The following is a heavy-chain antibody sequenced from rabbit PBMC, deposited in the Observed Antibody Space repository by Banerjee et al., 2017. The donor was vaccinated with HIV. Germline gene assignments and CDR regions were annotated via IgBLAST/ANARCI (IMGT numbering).Heavy chain of an antibody. Sequence: QEQLVESGGGLVQPEGSLTLTCAASGFTINSTYWICWVRQAPGKGLEWITCIYGGDGSTFYASWVNGRFTISKTSSTTVTLQMTSLTAADTATYFCARVYTPAKYYTLWGQGTLVTVS. CDR1: GFTINSTYW. V-gene: IGHV1S45*01. CDR2: IYGGDGST. D-gene: IGHD8-1*01. CDR3: ARVYTPAKYYTL. J-gene: IGHJ4*01.